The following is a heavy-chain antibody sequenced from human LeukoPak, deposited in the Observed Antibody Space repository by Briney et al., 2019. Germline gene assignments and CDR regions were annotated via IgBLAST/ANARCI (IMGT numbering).Heavy chain of an antibody. Sequence: PSETLSLTCAVSGGSISSGGYSWSWIRQPPGKGLEWIGYIYHSGSTYYNPSLKSRVTISVDRSKNQFSLKLSSVTAADTAVYYCARHAHDYYDSSGYLREDWGQGTLVTVSS. CDR2: IYHSGST. V-gene: IGHV4-30-2*01. CDR3: ARHAHDYYDSSGYLRED. CDR1: GGSISSGGYS. J-gene: IGHJ4*02. D-gene: IGHD3-22*01.